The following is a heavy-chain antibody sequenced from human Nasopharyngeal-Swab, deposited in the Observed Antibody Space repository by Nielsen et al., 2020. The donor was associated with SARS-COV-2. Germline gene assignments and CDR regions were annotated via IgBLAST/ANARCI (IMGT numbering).Heavy chain of an antibody. Sequence: SVKVSCKASGGTFSTYAINWVRQAPGQGLEWMGGIITLFGSPNYAQKFQGSVPITADESTRTAYMELSSLRSEDTAVYYCALSLGKGWSSAEDSYFMAVWGKGTTVTVSS. D-gene: IGHD2-15*01. J-gene: IGHJ6*03. V-gene: IGHV1-69*13. CDR3: ALSLGKGWSSAEDSYFMAV. CDR1: GGTFSTYA. CDR2: IITLFGSP.